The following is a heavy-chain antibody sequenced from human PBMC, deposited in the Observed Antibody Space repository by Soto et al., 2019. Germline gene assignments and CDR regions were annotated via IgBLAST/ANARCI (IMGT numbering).Heavy chain of an antibody. Sequence: QVQLDQSGPEQKRPGSSVKVSCKAAGGSFSDYALSWVRQASGQRLEWIGGIIPVFGTTNYAQRFQDRVTISSDESATTSQMELRSLRNDYTAVYFCARGRGMGFSSTWNIYWYYNMDVWGQGTAVTVSS. V-gene: IGHV1-69*01. CDR1: GGSFSDYA. J-gene: IGHJ6*01. CDR3: ARGRGMGFSSTWNIYWYYNMDV. CDR2: IIPVFGTT. D-gene: IGHD6-13*01.